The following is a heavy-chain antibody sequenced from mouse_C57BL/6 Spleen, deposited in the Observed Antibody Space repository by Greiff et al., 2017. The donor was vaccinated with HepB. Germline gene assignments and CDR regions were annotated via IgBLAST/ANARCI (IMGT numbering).Heavy chain of an antibody. V-gene: IGHV1-18*01. Sequence: VQLKQSGPELVKPGASVKIPCKASGYTFTDYNMDWVKQSHGKSLEWIGDINHNNGGTIYNQKFKGKATVTVDKSSSTAYMELRSLTSEDTAVYYCARGGNYGSILAWFAYWGQGTLVTVSA. CDR1: GYTFTDYN. D-gene: IGHD1-1*01. CDR2: INHNNGGT. CDR3: ARGGNYGSILAWFAY. J-gene: IGHJ3*01.